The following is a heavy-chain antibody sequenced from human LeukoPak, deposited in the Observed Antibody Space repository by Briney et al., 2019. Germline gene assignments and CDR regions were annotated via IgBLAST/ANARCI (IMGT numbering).Heavy chain of an antibody. CDR3: ASAGVAATVAFDY. V-gene: IGHV1-18*01. CDR2: VSAYNGNT. D-gene: IGHD4-11*01. Sequence: GASVKVSCKASGYTFTSYGISWLRQATGQEREWMGWVSAYNGNTNYAQKLQGTVTMTTDTSTSTAYMELRSLRSDDTAVYYCASAGVAATVAFDYWGQGTLVTVSS. CDR1: GYTFTSYG. J-gene: IGHJ4*02.